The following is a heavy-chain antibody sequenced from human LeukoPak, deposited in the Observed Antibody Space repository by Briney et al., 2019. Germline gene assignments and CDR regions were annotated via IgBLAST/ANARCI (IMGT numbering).Heavy chain of an antibody. CDR1: GGSIITNDYW. V-gene: IGHV4-39*01. Sequence: PSETLSLTCVVSGGSIITNDYWWGWIRQPPGKGLEWIGTIDHAGTTFYNVSLKSRVTISVDTPNNQFSLRLNSVGAADTAVYYCARQTYYYGSGSYFPWGQGTLVTVSS. J-gene: IGHJ5*02. CDR2: IDHAGTT. CDR3: ARQTYYYGSGSYFP. D-gene: IGHD3-10*01.